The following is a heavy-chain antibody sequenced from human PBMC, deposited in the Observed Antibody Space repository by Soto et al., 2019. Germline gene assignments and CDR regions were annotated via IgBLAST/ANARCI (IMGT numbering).Heavy chain of an antibody. CDR2: ISGSGGST. D-gene: IGHD6-13*01. CDR3: AKIPHSSSWYLDAFDI. CDR1: GFTFSSYA. V-gene: IGHV3-23*01. Sequence: GGSLRLSCAASGFTFSSYAMSWVRQAPGKGLEWVSAISGSGGSTYYADSVKGRFTISRDNSKNTLYLQMSSLRAEDTAVYYCAKIPHSSSWYLDAFDIWGQGTMVTVSS. J-gene: IGHJ3*02.